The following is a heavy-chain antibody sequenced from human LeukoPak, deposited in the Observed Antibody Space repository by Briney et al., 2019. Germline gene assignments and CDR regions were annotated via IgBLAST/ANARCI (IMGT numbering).Heavy chain of an antibody. CDR2: IGGGGRST. CDR1: GFTFSSYG. D-gene: IGHD6-19*01. Sequence: GGSLRLSCAASGFTFSSYGMSWVRQALGKGLEWVSAIGGGGRSTYYADSVKGRFTISRDNSKNTLYLQMNSLRAEDTAVYYCARQSSGWYGYFDYWGQGTLVTVSS. V-gene: IGHV3-23*01. J-gene: IGHJ4*02. CDR3: ARQSSGWYGYFDY.